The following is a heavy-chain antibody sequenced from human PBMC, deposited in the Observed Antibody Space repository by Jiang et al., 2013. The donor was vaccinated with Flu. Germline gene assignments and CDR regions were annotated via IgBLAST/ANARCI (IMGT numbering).Heavy chain of an antibody. J-gene: IGHJ4*02. V-gene: IGHV3-23*01. D-gene: IGHD2-8*02. CDR1: GFTFSNYA. CDR3: ASRPVPLVATPYDY. Sequence: QLLESGGGLVQPGGSLRLSCAGSGFTFSNYAMAWVRQAPGKGLEWVSGISGSGESTFYADSAKARFTISRDNSKNTLYLQMNSLRAEDTALYYCASRPVPLVATPYDYWGQGTLVTVSS. CDR2: ISGSGEST.